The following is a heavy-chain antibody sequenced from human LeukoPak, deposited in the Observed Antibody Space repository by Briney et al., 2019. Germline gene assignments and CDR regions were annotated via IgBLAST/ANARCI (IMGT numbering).Heavy chain of an antibody. J-gene: IGHJ4*02. D-gene: IGHD7-27*01. CDR2: INPNSGGT. CDR1: GYTFTSYD. Sequence: EASVKVSCKASGYTFTSYDINWVRQATGQGLEWMGWINPNSGGTNYAQKFQGRVTMTRDTSISTAYMELSRLRSDDTAVYYCARDDPYELGPPDYWGQGTLVTVSS. CDR3: ARDDPYELGPPDY. V-gene: IGHV1-2*02.